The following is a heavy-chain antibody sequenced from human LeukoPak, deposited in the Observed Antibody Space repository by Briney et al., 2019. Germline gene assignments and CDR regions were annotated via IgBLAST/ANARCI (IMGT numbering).Heavy chain of an antibody. CDR3: ARHGVAVTSYFDY. CDR1: GFSVGSNY. D-gene: IGHD2-2*01. Sequence: PGGSLRLSCAASGFSVGSNYMSWVRQAPGKGLEWVSVIYSRGSTYYADSVKGRFTISRDNSKNTLYLQMNSLRAEDTAVYYCARHGVAVTSYFDYWGQGTLVTVSS. J-gene: IGHJ4*02. V-gene: IGHV3-53*01. CDR2: IYSRGST.